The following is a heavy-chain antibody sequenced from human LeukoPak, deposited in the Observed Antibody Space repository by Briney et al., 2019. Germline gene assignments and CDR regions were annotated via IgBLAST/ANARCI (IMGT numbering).Heavy chain of an antibody. V-gene: IGHV3-23*01. D-gene: IGHD6-19*01. Sequence: PGGSLRLSCAASGFTFSSYVMSWVRQAPGKGLEWVSAISGSGGSTYYADSVKGRFTISRDNSKNTLYLQTNSLTAEDTAVYYCAKVGGWYPTMDNYFQYWGQGTLVTVSS. CDR2: ISGSGGST. J-gene: IGHJ1*01. CDR1: GFTFSSYV. CDR3: AKVGGWYPTMDNYFQY.